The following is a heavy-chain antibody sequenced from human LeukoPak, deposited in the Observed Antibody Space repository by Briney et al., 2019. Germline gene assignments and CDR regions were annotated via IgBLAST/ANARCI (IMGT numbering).Heavy chain of an antibody. CDR1: GFTFSSYS. J-gene: IGHJ4*02. CDR2: ISSSSSYI. CDR3: ARDVGIDGYNAGDFDY. D-gene: IGHD5-24*01. V-gene: IGHV3-21*01. Sequence: PGGSLRLSCAASGFTFSSYSRNWVRQAPGKGLECVSSISSSSSYIYYADSVKGRFTISRDNAKNSLYLQMNSLRAEDTAVYYCARDVGIDGYNAGDFDYWGQGTLVTVSS.